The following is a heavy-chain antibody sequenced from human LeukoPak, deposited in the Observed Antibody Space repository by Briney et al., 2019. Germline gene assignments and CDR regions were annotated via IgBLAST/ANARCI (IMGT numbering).Heavy chain of an antibody. Sequence: SDTLSLTCPVSSLSMSVYQWRWARQSPEGGREWIGCINTKGENSYHPPLKSRVPTSVDTSKSQFSLRLTSVTAADTAVYYRATSTDAKIAPLHHWGQGDPVTVSS. CDR1: SLSMSVYQ. V-gene: IGHV4-4*09. J-gene: IGHJ5*02. D-gene: IGHD2-21*01. CDR2: INTKGEN. CDR3: ATSTDAKIAPLHH.